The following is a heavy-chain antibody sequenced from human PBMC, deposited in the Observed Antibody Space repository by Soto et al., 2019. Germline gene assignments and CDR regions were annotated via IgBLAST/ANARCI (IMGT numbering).Heavy chain of an antibody. J-gene: IGHJ6*04. Sequence: EVQQVESGGGLVKPGGSLRLSCAASGFTFANAWTSWVRQAPGKGLEWVGRVKSNSDGGTTDYAAPVKGRFTISRDDSKNTLYLQMNSLEIEDTAIYYCNTCTRGNCYGPVDAWGKGAAVTVSS. CDR2: VKSNSDGGTT. V-gene: IGHV3-15*01. CDR1: GFTFANAW. D-gene: IGHD2-15*01. CDR3: NTCTRGNCYGPVDA.